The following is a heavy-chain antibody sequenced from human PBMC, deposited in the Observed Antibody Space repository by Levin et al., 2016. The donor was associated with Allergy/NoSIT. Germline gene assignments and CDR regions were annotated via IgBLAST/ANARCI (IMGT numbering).Heavy chain of an antibody. Sequence: WVRQAPGQGLEWMGRIIPILGIANYAQKFQGRVTITADKSTSTAYMELSSLRSEDTAVYYCARGGREQLVPAFDIWGQGTMVTVSS. J-gene: IGHJ3*02. CDR2: IIPILGIA. CDR3: ARGGREQLVPAFDI. V-gene: IGHV1-69*04. D-gene: IGHD6-6*01.